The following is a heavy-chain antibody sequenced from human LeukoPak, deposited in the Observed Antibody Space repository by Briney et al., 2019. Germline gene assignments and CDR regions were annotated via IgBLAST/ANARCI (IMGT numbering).Heavy chain of an antibody. D-gene: IGHD3-10*01. CDR3: ARDFQALFGASPYFDY. V-gene: IGHV1-69*05. Sequence: SVKVSCKASGGTFSSYAISWVRQAPGQGLEWMGGIIPIFGTANYAQKFQGRVTMTRDMSTSTVYMELSSLRSEDTAVYYCARDFQALFGASPYFDYWGQGTLVTVSS. J-gene: IGHJ4*02. CDR1: GGTFSSYA. CDR2: IIPIFGTA.